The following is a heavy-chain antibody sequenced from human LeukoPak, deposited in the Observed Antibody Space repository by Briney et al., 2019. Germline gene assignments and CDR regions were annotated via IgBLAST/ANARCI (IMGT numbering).Heavy chain of an antibody. J-gene: IGHJ4*02. CDR1: GVSISSSSYF. Sequence: SETLSLTCTVSGVSISSSSYFGGWFRQPPKKGLEGIGSIYYSGSSYYNPSLKSRVTISVDTSKNQFSLRLNSVTAADTAVYYCTRLEGDLSPAYWGQGTVVTVSS. CDR2: IYYSGSS. CDR3: TRLEGDLSPAY. V-gene: IGHV4-39*01. D-gene: IGHD3-10*01.